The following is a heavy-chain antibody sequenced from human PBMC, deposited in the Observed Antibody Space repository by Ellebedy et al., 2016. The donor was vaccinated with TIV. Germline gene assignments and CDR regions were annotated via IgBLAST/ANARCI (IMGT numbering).Heavy chain of an antibody. Sequence: SVKVSXXASGGTFSNYALTWVRQAPGQGLEWMGGIMPISGTANYAQKFQGRVTITADKTTNTVYMELSSLTSEDTAVYYCARVYRPGIAVEGFDYWGQGTLVTVSS. D-gene: IGHD6-19*01. V-gene: IGHV1-69*06. CDR1: GGTFSNYA. CDR3: ARVYRPGIAVEGFDY. J-gene: IGHJ4*02. CDR2: IMPISGTA.